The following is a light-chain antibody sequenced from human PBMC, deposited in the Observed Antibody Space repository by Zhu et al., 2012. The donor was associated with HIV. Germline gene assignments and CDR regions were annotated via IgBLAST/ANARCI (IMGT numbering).Light chain of an antibody. CDR1: QNVDTN. Sequence: EIVMTQSPATLSVSPGDRATLSCRASQNVDTNLAWFQQKPGQAPRLLIYGASTRATGIPVRFSGSGSGTEFTLTVSSLQSEDFAVYYCQQYNNWPPWTFGQGTKVEI. J-gene: IGKJ1*01. V-gene: IGKV3-15*01. CDR2: GAS. CDR3: QQYNNWPPWT.